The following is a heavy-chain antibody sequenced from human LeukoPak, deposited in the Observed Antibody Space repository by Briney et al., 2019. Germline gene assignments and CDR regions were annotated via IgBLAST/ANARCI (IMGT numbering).Heavy chain of an antibody. CDR1: GGSFSGYY. CDR3: ARESDWYYFDY. V-gene: IGHV4-4*07. CDR2: IYTSGST. Sequence: SETLSLTCAVYGGSFSGYYWSWIRQPAGKGLEWIGRIYTSGSTNYNPSLKSRVTISVDTSKNQFSLKLSSVTAADTAVYYCARESDWYYFDYWGQGTLVTVSS. D-gene: IGHD3-9*01. J-gene: IGHJ4*02.